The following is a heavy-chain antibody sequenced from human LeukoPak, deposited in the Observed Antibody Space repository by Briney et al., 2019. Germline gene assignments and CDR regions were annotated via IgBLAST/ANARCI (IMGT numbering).Heavy chain of an antibody. CDR3: ARELSGIQNWFDP. J-gene: IGHJ5*02. CDR2: ISAYNGNT. CDR1: GYTFTGYY. Sequence: GASVKVSCKASGYTFTGYYMHWVRQAPGQGLEWMGWISAYNGNTNYAQKLQGRVTMTTDTSTSTAYMELRSLRSDDTAVYYCARELSGIQNWFDPWGQGTLVTVSS. D-gene: IGHD1-14*01. V-gene: IGHV1-18*04.